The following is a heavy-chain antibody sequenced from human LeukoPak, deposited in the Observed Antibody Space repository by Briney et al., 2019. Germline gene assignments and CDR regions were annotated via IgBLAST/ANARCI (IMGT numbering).Heavy chain of an antibody. CDR3: AKEVTGYSSSRLFDY. V-gene: IGHV3-30*02. CDR1: GFTFSSYG. D-gene: IGHD6-13*01. Sequence: PGGSLRLSCAASGFTFSSYGMHWVRQAPGKGLEWVAFIRYDVSNKYYADSAKGRFTISRDNSKNTLYLQMNSLRAEDTAVYYCAKEVTGYSSSRLFDYWGQGTLVTVSS. CDR2: IRYDVSNK. J-gene: IGHJ4*02.